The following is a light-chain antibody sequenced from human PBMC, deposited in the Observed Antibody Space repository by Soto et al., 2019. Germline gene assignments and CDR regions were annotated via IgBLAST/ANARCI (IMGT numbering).Light chain of an antibody. CDR3: TSYTSSSTPYV. Sequence: ALTQPASVSGSPGQSITISCAGTSSDVGGYTYVSWYQQHPGKAPKLMIYDVSNRPSGVSNRFSGSKSGNTASLTISGLQAEDEADYYCTSYTSSSTPYVFGGGTKVTVL. J-gene: IGLJ1*01. CDR1: SSDVGGYTY. CDR2: DVS. V-gene: IGLV2-14*01.